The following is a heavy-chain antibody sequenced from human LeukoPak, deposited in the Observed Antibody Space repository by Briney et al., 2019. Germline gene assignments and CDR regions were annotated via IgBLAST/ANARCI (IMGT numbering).Heavy chain of an antibody. Sequence: SETLSLTCTVSGGSISSSSYYWGWIRQPPGKGLEWIGRIYTSGNTNYNPSLKSRVTISVDTSKNQFSLKLSSVTAADTAVYYCARAAASAFDTWGRGTMVTVSS. CDR2: IYTSGNT. V-gene: IGHV4-61*02. CDR3: ARAAASAFDT. CDR1: GGSISSSSYY. D-gene: IGHD2-2*01. J-gene: IGHJ3*02.